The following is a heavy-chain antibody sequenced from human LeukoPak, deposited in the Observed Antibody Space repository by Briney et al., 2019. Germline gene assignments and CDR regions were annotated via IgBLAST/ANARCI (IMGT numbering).Heavy chain of an antibody. D-gene: IGHD3-16*01. V-gene: IGHV3-48*03. CDR1: GFTFSSYE. J-gene: IGHJ6*03. Sequence: GGSLRLSCAASGFTFSSYEMNWVRQAPGKGLEWVSYISSSGSTIYNADSVKGRFSISRDNAKNSLYLQMNSLRAEDTAVYYCARVNHWGGVYYMDVWGKGTTVTVSS. CDR3: ARVNHWGGVYYMDV. CDR2: ISSSGSTI.